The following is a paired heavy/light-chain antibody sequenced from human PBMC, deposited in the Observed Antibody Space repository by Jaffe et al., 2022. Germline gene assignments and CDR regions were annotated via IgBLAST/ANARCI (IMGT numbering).Heavy chain of an antibody. CDR1: GFTFSDHY. J-gene: IGHJ4*02. Sequence: EVQLVESGGGLVQPGGSLRLSCAASGFTFSDHYMDWVRQAPGKGLEWVGRTRNKAKSYTTEYAASVKGRFTISRDDSKHALYLQMNSLKTEDTAVYYCARAGTSGSENYYSPFDYWGRGTLVTVSS. V-gene: IGHV3-72*01. CDR3: ARAGTSGSENYYSPFDY. CDR2: TRNKAKSYTT. D-gene: IGHD3-10*01.
Light chain of an antibody. V-gene: IGKV1-5*03. CDR3: QQYNSYSIT. CDR2: KAS. CDR1: QSINSW. Sequence: DIQMTQSPSTLSASVGDRVTITCRASQSINSWLAWYQQKLGKAPKLLIYKASRLESGVPSRFSGSGSGTEFTLTISSLQPDDFATYYCQQYNSYSITFGQGTRLEIK. J-gene: IGKJ5*01.